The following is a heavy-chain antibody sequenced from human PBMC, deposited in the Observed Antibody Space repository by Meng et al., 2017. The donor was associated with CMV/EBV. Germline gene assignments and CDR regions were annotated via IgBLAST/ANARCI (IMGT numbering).Heavy chain of an antibody. J-gene: IGHJ4*02. Sequence: VRLQEAGPGLVKPSQPPPLPCTVSGGSISSYYWSWIRQPAGKGLEWIGRIYTSGSTNYNPSLKSRVTMSVDTSKNQFSLKLSSVTAADTAVYYCARGSYYRYVIDYWGQGTLVTVSS. V-gene: IGHV4-4*07. CDR1: GGSISSYY. CDR2: IYTSGST. CDR3: ARGSYYRYVIDY. D-gene: IGHD2-21*01.